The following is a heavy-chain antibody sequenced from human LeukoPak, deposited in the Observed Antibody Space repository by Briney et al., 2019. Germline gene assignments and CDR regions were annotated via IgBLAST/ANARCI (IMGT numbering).Heavy chain of an antibody. Sequence: ASVKVSCKASGYTFSSYGISWVRQAPGQGLEWMGWISAYNGNTNYAQKFQGRVTMTTDTSTTTAYMELRSLRSDDTAVYYCARSYSSSSNFDYWGQGTLVTASS. V-gene: IGHV1-18*01. CDR1: GYTFSSYG. D-gene: IGHD6-6*01. CDR3: ARSYSSSSNFDY. J-gene: IGHJ4*02. CDR2: ISAYNGNT.